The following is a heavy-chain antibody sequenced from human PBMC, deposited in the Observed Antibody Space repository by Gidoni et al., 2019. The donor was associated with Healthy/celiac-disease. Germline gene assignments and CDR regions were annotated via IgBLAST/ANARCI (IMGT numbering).Heavy chain of an antibody. J-gene: IGHJ6*02. D-gene: IGHD2-2*01. Sequence: QVQLDQSGAEVTKPGASVKVSFKASGYTFTSSAMHWVRQAPGQRLEWMGWINAGNGNTKYSQKFQGRVTITRDTSASTAYMELSSLRSEDTAVYYCARGCSSTSCYYGMDVWGQGTTVTVSS. CDR2: INAGNGNT. V-gene: IGHV1-3*01. CDR3: ARGCSSTSCYYGMDV. CDR1: GYTFTSSA.